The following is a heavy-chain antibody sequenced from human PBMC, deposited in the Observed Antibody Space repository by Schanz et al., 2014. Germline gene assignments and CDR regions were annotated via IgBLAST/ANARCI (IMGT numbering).Heavy chain of an antibody. J-gene: IGHJ6*03. D-gene: IGHD1-1*01. Sequence: QVQLQQWGAGLLKPSETLSLTCAVYGGSFSDYYWSWIRQPPGKGLEWIGEINHSGSTNYNPSLKSQFTIPQDTSKNQFARKLGSVTAADTAVYYCARQGTTRFQYYMDVWGEGTSVFVS. CDR3: ARQGTTRFQYYMDV. CDR1: GGSFSDYY. CDR2: INHSGST. V-gene: IGHV4-34*01.